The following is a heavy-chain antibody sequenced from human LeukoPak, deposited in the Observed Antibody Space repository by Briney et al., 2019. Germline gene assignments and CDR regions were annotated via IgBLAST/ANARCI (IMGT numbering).Heavy chain of an antibody. Sequence: GGSLRLSCAASGFTFSSYEMNWVRQAPGKGLEWVSYISSSGSTVYYADSVKGRFTISRDNAKNSLYLQMNSLRAEDTAVYYRARGRPADIVVVVASSNFDYWGQGTLVTVSS. CDR1: GFTFSSYE. CDR3: ARGRPADIVVVVASSNFDY. D-gene: IGHD2-15*01. CDR2: ISSSGSTV. V-gene: IGHV3-48*03. J-gene: IGHJ4*02.